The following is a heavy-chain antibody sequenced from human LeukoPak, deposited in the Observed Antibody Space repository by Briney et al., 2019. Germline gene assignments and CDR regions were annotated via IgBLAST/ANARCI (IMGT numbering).Heavy chain of an antibody. CDR3: AKGGDPWTEYYFDY. V-gene: IGHV3-23*01. Sequence: GGSLRPSCAAPGFTFSSYAMSWVRQAPGKGLEWVSAISGSGGSTYYADSVKGRFTISRDNSKNTLYLQMNSLRAEDTAVYYCAKGGDPWTEYYFDYWAREPWSPSPQ. CDR1: GFTFSSYA. CDR2: ISGSGGST. J-gene: IGHJ4*02. D-gene: IGHD3/OR15-3a*01.